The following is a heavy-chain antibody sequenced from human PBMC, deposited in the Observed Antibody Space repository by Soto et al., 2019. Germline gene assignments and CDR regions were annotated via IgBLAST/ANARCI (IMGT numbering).Heavy chain of an antibody. CDR1: GYTFTGYY. V-gene: IGHV1-2*04. CDR2: INPNSGGT. CDR3: AKDLALRIAARLYNWFDP. J-gene: IGHJ5*02. D-gene: IGHD6-6*01. Sequence: ASVKVSCKASGYTFTGYYMHWVRQAPGQGLEWMGWINPNSGGTNYAQKFQGWVTMTRDTSISTAYMELSRLSSDDTAVYYCAKDLALRIAARLYNWFDPWGQGTLVTVSS.